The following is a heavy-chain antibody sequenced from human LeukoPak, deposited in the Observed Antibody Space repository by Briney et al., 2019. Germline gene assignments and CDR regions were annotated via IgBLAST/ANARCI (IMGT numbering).Heavy chain of an antibody. Sequence: SETLSLTCAVYGGSFSGYYWSWIRQPPGKGLEWIREINHSGSTNYNPSLKSRVTISVDTSKNQFSLKLSSVTAADTAVYYCARGPTPYGMDVWGKGTTVTVSS. CDR3: ARGPTPYGMDV. CDR2: INHSGST. D-gene: IGHD2-15*01. CDR1: GGSFSGYY. V-gene: IGHV4-34*01. J-gene: IGHJ6*04.